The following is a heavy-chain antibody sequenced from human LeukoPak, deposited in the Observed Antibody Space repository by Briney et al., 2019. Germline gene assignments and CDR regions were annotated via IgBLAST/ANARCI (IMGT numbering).Heavy chain of an antibody. V-gene: IGHV3-23*01. D-gene: IGHD6-6*01. CDR3: ARDRQASAPNVRFDP. J-gene: IGHJ5*02. CDR1: GFTFSSHA. Sequence: GGSLRLSCIASGFTFSSHAMSWVRQAPGKGLEWVSAISGSGSSAYYADSVKGWFTISRDNSRNTLSLQMNSLRVEDTALYYCARDRQASAPNVRFDPWGQGTLVTVSS. CDR2: ISGSGSSA.